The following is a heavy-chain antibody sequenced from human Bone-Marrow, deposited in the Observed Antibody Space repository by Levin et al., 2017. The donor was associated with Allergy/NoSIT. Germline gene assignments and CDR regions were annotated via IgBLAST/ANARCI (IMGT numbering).Heavy chain of an antibody. D-gene: IGHD1-14*01. CDR1: GGSFSGYD. Sequence: PSETLSLTCAVSGGSFSGYDWTWIRQPPGRGLEWIAEINHSGRTRYNSSLSSRLTVSVDASQKQISLTLTSVTAADTALYYCARQTYNTAFDYWGRGTLVTVS. J-gene: IGHJ4*02. CDR3: ARQTYNTAFDY. CDR2: INHSGRT. V-gene: IGHV4-34*01.